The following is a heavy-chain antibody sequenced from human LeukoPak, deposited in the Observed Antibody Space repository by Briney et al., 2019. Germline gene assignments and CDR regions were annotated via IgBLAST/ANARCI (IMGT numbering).Heavy chain of an antibody. Sequence: ASVKVSCKASGYTFTNYYTHWVRQAPGQGLEWMGMISPSGGSPTYAQRFQGRVSMTRDTSTSTIYMEVSSLRSEDTAVYYCARGTDYYYYYVMDVWGRGTAVTVSS. CDR2: ISPSGGSP. CDR1: GYTFTNYY. V-gene: IGHV1-46*01. CDR3: ARGTDYYYYYVMDV. J-gene: IGHJ6*02.